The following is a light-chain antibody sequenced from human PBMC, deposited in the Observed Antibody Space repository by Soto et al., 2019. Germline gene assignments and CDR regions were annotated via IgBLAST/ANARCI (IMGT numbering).Light chain of an antibody. CDR2: AAS. CDR3: QQSYSTTWT. V-gene: IGKV1-39*01. J-gene: IGKJ1*01. CDR1: QGISTY. Sequence: DIQMTQSPSSLSAPVGERVPITSRASQGISTYLNWYHQKPGKAPKLLIYAASSLQSGVPSRFSGSGSETDFTLTISSLQPEDFATYSCQQSYSTTWTFGQGTKVDIK.